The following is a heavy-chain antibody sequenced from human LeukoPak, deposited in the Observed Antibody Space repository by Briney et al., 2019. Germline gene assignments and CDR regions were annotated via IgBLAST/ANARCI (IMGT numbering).Heavy chain of an antibody. CDR3: SRSQFDY. J-gene: IGHJ4*02. Sequence: GGSLRLSCEPSGFPFSSYWMLWVRQAPGKGLVWVSRISGDGTIKTYADFVRGRFTVSRDNTKNILYLQMNSLKVEDTAIYFCSRSQFDYWGQGVLVTVSS. CDR1: GFPFSSYW. CDR2: ISGDGTIK. V-gene: IGHV3-74*03.